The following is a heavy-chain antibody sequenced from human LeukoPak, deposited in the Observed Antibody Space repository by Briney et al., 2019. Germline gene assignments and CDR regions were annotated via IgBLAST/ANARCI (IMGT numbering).Heavy chain of an antibody. CDR2: ISSSSSSI. V-gene: IGHV3-48*01. D-gene: IGHD3-3*01. CDR1: GFTFSSYN. CDR3: AKDLRPAQYDAFDI. Sequence: GGSLRLSCAASGFTFSSYNMNWVRQAPGKGLEWVSYISSSSSSIYYADSVKGRFTISRDNSKNTLYLQMNSLRAEDTAVYYCAKDLRPAQYDAFDIWGQGTMVTVSS. J-gene: IGHJ3*02.